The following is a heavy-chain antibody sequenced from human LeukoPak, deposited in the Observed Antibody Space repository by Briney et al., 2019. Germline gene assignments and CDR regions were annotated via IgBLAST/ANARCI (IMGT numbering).Heavy chain of an antibody. CDR2: INKDGGEK. CDR3: VKDSPPRYSGSPPAY. J-gene: IGHJ4*02. CDR1: GFTFSSYW. D-gene: IGHD1-26*01. Sequence: SGGSLRLSCAASGFTFSSYWMSWVRQAPGKGLEWVANINKDGGEKYYVDSAKGRFTISRDNAKNSLYLQMNSLRADDTAVYYCVKDSPPRYSGSPPAYWGQGTLVTVSS. V-gene: IGHV3-7*03.